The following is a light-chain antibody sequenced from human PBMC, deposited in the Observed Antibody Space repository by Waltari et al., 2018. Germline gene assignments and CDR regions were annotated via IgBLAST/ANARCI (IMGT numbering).Light chain of an antibody. CDR2: KAS. V-gene: IGKV1-5*03. CDR1: QSIRSW. J-gene: IGKJ1*01. CDR3: QQYNSYSGT. Sequence: DIQMTQSPSTLSASVGARVTITCRASQSIRSWLAWYQQKPGKAPNLLIHKASSLESGVPSRFSGSQSGTEFTLTISSLQPDDFATYYCQQYNSYSGTFGQGTKVEIK.